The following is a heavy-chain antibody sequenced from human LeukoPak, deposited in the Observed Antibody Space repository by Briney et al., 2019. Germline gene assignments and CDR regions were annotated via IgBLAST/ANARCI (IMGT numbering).Heavy chain of an antibody. CDR3: ARHYYDSSGYYYVAAFDI. Sequence: GGSLRLSCAASGFTFSSYSMNWVRQAPGKGLEWVSSISSSSSYIYYADSVKGRFTISRDNAKNSLYLQMNSLRAEDTAVYYCARHYYDSSGYYYVAAFDIWGQGTMVTVSS. D-gene: IGHD3-22*01. CDR2: ISSSSSYI. J-gene: IGHJ3*02. CDR1: GFTFSSYS. V-gene: IGHV3-21*01.